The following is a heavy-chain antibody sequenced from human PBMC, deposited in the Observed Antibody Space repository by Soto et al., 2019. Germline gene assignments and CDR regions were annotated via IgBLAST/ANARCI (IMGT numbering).Heavy chain of an antibody. V-gene: IGHV3-23*01. Sequence: PGGSLRLSCAASGFIFDSFAMSWVRQAPGKGLEWVSIISGSGANTYYADSVKGRFTISRDNSKNTLYLQMNSLRAGDTAIYYCAKDRYYDRTPNWFDPWGQGTLVTVSS. CDR3: AKDRYYDRTPNWFDP. D-gene: IGHD3-22*01. J-gene: IGHJ5*02. CDR1: GFIFDSFA. CDR2: ISGSGANT.